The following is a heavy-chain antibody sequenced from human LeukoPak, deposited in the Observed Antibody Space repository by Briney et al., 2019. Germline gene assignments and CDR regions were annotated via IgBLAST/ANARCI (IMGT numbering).Heavy chain of an antibody. Sequence: SETLSLTCAVYGGSFSGYYWSWIRQPPGKGLEWIGEINHSGSTNYNPSLKSRVTISVDTSKNQFSLKLSSVTAADTAVYYCARAHWGGFGPWGQGTLVTVSS. CDR1: GGSFSGYY. CDR2: INHSGST. J-gene: IGHJ5*02. D-gene: IGHD7-27*01. CDR3: ARAHWGGFGP. V-gene: IGHV4-34*01.